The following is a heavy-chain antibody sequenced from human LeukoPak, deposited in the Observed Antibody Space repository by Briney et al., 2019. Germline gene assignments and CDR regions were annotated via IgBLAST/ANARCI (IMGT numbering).Heavy chain of an antibody. CDR3: AKVTTDCSSTSCFLPCAFDF. CDR1: GFTFNISA. CDR2: ISASGSGT. V-gene: IGHV3-23*01. Sequence: GGSLRLSCGASGFTFNISAINWVRQAPGKGLEWVSSISASGSGTFYADSVKGRFAISRDNSRNMVFLLMNTLRAEDTAIYYCAKVTTDCSSTSCFLPCAFDFWGQGTMVAVSS. D-gene: IGHD2-2*01. J-gene: IGHJ3*01.